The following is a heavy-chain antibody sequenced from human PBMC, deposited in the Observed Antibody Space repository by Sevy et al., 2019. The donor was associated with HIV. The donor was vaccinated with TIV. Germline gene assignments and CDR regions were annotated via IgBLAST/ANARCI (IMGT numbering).Heavy chain of an antibody. J-gene: IGHJ3*02. V-gene: IGHV3-66*01. Sequence: GGSLRLSCAASGFTVSSNYMCWVRQAPGKGLEWVSVIYSGGSTYYADSVKGRFTISRDNSNNTLYLQMNSLRAEDTAVYYCAREGAGDAFDIWGQGTMVTVSS. CDR1: GFTVSSNY. D-gene: IGHD1-26*01. CDR2: IYSGGST. CDR3: AREGAGDAFDI.